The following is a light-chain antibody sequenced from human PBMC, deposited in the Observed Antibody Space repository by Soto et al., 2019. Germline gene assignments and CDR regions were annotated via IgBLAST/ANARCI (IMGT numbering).Light chain of an antibody. Sequence: EIVLTQSPGTLSLSPGERATLSCTASQSVAGNFLAWYQQRPGQAPRLLISAASSRATAIPDRFSGSGSGTELTLTISRLEPDDSAVYFCQQYGNSPLTFGPGTKLNIK. J-gene: IGKJ3*01. V-gene: IGKV3-20*01. CDR3: QQYGNSPLT. CDR1: QSVAGNF. CDR2: AAS.